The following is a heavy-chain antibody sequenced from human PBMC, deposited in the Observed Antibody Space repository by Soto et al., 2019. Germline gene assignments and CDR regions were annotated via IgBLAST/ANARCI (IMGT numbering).Heavy chain of an antibody. V-gene: IGHV1-18*04. CDR1: GYTFTSYG. D-gene: IGHD6-13*01. Sequence: ASVKVSCKASGYTFTSYGISWVRQAPGQGLEWMGWISAYNGNTNYAQKLQGRVTMTTDTSTSTAYMELRSLRSDDTAVYYCARDLLLSWQQLVGVGFDYWGQGTLVTVSS. J-gene: IGHJ4*02. CDR3: ARDLLLSWQQLVGVGFDY. CDR2: ISAYNGNT.